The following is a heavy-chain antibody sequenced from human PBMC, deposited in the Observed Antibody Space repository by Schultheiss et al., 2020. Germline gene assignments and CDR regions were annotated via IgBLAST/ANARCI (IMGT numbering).Heavy chain of an antibody. V-gene: IGHV4-39*01. Sequence: SQTLLLTCTVSGGSISSSSYYWGWIRQPPGKGLEWIGSIYYSGSTYYNPSLKSRVTISVDTSKNQFSLKLSSVTAADTAVYYCARHAGGSCYWGSCYYYYGMDVWGQGTTGTVSS. CDR1: GGSISSSSYY. D-gene: IGHD2-15*01. CDR2: IYYSGST. J-gene: IGHJ6*02. CDR3: ARHAGGSCYWGSCYYYYGMDV.